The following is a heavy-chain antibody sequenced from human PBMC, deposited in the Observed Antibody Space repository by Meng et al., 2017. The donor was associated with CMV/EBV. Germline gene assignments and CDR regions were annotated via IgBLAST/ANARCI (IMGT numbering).Heavy chain of an antibody. D-gene: IGHD6-13*01. V-gene: IGHV3-53*01. J-gene: IGHJ4*02. CDR2: IYSGGST. CDR3: ARDRAAGDFDY. Sequence: LSCAASGCTVSSNYMSWVRQAPGKGLEWVSVIYSGGSTYYADSVKGRFTISRDNSKNTLYLQMNSLRAEDTAVYYCARDRAAGDFDYWGQGTLVTVSS. CDR1: GCTVSSNY.